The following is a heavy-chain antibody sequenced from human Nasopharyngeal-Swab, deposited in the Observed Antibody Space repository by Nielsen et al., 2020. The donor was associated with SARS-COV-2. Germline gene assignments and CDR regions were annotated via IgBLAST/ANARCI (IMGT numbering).Heavy chain of an antibody. CDR3: ARAGTYYDFWSGSPGGMDV. D-gene: IGHD3-3*01. CDR1: GYTFTSYD. CDR2: LNPNSGNT. Sequence: ASAQVSSKASGYTFTSYDINWVRQATGQGLEWMGWLNPNSGNTGYAQKFQGRVTMTRNTSISTAYMDVSSLRSEDTAVYYCARAGTYYDFWSGSPGGMDVWGQGTTVTVSS. J-gene: IGHJ6*02. V-gene: IGHV1-8*01.